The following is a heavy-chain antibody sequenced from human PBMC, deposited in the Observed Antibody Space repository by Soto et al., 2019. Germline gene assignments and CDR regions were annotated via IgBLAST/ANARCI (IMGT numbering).Heavy chain of an antibody. CDR2: ISGSGGST. CDR1: GFTFSSYA. CDR3: AKDIPRSPEYIAGEDY. J-gene: IGHJ4*02. V-gene: IGHV3-23*01. D-gene: IGHD6-13*01. Sequence: VGSLRLSCAASGFTFSSYAMSWVRQAPGKGLEWVSAISGSGGSTYYADSVKGRFTISRDNSKNTLYLQMNSLRAEDTAVYYCAKDIPRSPEYIAGEDYWGQGTLVTVSS.